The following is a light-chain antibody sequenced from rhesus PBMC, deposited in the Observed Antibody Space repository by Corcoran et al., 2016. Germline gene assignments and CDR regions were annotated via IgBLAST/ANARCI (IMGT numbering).Light chain of an antibody. CDR1: QSLLRGNGCTY. CDR2: LGS. CDR3: LEEIQLPWT. J-gene: IGKJ1*01. V-gene: IGKV2-72*02. Sequence: DIVMTQTPLSLPVTPGEPASISCRSSQSLLRGNGCTYLFWYLQKPGPSPPPLIYLGSNRASGFPERFSGSGSGTDFTLKISRGEAEDVGVYYCLEEIQLPWTFGQGTKVEIK.